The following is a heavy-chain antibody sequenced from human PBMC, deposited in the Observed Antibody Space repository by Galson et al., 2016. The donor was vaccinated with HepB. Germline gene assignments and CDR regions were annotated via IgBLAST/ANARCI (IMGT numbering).Heavy chain of an antibody. V-gene: IGHV2-70*11. CDR3: ARMEKSRALPGGALDI. CDR1: GFSLSTSGMC. CDR2: IDWDDDK. J-gene: IGHJ3*02. Sequence: PALVKPTQTLTLTCTFSGFSLSTSGMCVNWIRQPPGKALEWLARIDWDDDKYYSTSVKTRLTISRDTSKNQVVLTMTNMDPVDTATYYCARMEKSRALPGGALDIWGQGTVVTGSS.